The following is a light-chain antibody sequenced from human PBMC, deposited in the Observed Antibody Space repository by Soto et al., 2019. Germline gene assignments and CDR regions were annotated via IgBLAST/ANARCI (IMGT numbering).Light chain of an antibody. V-gene: IGKV3-20*01. Sequence: EIVLTQSPGTLSLSPGERATLSCRASQSVSSNYLAWYQQKPGQAPRLLIYGASSRPTGIPDRFSGSGSGTDLALTISRLEPEDFAVYYCQVYGTSPRYTFGQGTNLEIK. CDR1: QSVSSNY. J-gene: IGKJ2*01. CDR2: GAS. CDR3: QVYGTSPRYT.